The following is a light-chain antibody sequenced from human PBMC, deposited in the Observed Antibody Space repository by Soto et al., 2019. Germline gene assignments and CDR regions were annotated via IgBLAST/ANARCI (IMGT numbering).Light chain of an antibody. J-gene: IGLJ1*01. Sequence: QLVLTQSSSASASLGSSVKLTCTLSSGHSTYIIAWHQQQPGKAPRYLMKLEGSGSYKKGSGVPDRFSGSSSGADRYLTISTLQFEDEADSYCETWVSNTYVFGTGTKLTVL. CDR3: ETWVSNTYV. V-gene: IGLV4-60*02. CDR1: SGHSTYI. CDR2: LEGSGSY.